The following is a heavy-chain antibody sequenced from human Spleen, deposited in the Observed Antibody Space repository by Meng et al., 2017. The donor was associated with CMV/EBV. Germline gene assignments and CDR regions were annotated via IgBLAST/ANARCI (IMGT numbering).Heavy chain of an antibody. J-gene: IGHJ4*02. CDR1: GYTFSAYY. CDR2: INPSSGAT. Sequence: GESLKISCKASGYTFSAYYMHWVRQAPGQGLEWMGWINPSSGATDYTQKFRGRVTVTSDTSIRTAYMELSGLTSDDTAVYYCGREFPRWGLEFDYWGQGTLVTVSS. V-gene: IGHV1-2*02. D-gene: IGHD2-21*02. CDR3: GREFPRWGLEFDY.